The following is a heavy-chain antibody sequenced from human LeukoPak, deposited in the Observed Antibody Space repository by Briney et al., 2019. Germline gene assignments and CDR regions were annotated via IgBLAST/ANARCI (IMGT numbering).Heavy chain of an antibody. D-gene: IGHD3-10*01. CDR2: IHYSGSA. V-gene: IGHV4-59*01. CDR3: ARGGYYGSGNDFRFDP. CDR1: GGFISSYY. J-gene: IGHJ5*02. Sequence: PSETLSLTCTVSGGFISSYYWSCIRQPPGKGLEWIGYIHYSGSANYNPSLKSRVTIAVDTSKNQFSLKLTSVTAADTAVYFCARGGYYGSGNDFRFDPWGQGTLVTVSS.